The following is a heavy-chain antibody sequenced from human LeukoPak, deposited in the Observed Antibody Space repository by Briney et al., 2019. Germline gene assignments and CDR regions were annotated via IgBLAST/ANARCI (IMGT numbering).Heavy chain of an antibody. J-gene: IGHJ4*02. CDR3: ASSWYMFDY. V-gene: IGHV3-30-3*01. CDR2: ISYDGSNK. Sequence: GGSLRLSCAASGFTFSSYAMHWVRQAPGKGLEWVAVISYDGSNKYYADSVKGRFTISRDNSKNTLYLQMNSLRAEDTAVYYCASSWYMFDYWGQGTLVTVSS. CDR1: GFTFSSYA. D-gene: IGHD6-13*01.